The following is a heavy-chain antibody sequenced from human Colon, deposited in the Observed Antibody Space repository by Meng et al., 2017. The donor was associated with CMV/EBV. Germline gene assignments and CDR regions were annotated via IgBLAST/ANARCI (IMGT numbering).Heavy chain of an antibody. J-gene: IGHJ3*02. CDR2: ISGNGATT. V-gene: IGHV3-23*01. Sequence: GESLKISCAASGFTFSSYVLSWVRQAPGKGLEWVSTISGNGATTHYADSVKGRFTMSRDNSKNTLYLQMNSLRVEDTAIYYCAKCIGSCQTRAFDMWGRGTMVTVSS. CDR3: AKCIGSCQTRAFDM. CDR1: GFTFSSYV. D-gene: IGHD2-15*01.